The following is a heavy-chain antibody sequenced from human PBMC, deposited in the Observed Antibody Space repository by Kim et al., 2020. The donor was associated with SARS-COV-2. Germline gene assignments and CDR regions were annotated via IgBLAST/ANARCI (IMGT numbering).Heavy chain of an antibody. Sequence: SETLSLTCTVSGGSISSYYWSWIRQPPGKGLEWIGYIYYSGSTNYNPSLKSRVTISVDTSKNQFSLKLSSVTAADTAVYYCARDRITYYYDSSGYSPYYYYGMDVWGQETTVTVSS. CDR1: GGSISSYY. V-gene: IGHV4-59*13. CDR3: ARDRITYYYDSSGYSPYYYYGMDV. J-gene: IGHJ6*02. CDR2: IYYSGST. D-gene: IGHD3-22*01.